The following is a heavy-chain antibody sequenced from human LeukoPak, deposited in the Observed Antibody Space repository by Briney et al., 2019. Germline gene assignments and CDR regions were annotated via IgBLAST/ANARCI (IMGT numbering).Heavy chain of an antibody. CDR2: IYYTGST. CDR1: GGSISSGDYY. J-gene: IGHJ4*02. V-gene: IGHV4-30-4*01. CDR3: TRGAGWLIDY. D-gene: IGHD3-16*01. Sequence: SQTLSLTCTVSGGSISSGDYYWSWIRQPPGKGLEWIGYIYYTGSTDYNPSLKSRVIISVDTSKNQFSLKLNSLTTADTAVYYCTRGAGWLIDYWGQGILVTVSS.